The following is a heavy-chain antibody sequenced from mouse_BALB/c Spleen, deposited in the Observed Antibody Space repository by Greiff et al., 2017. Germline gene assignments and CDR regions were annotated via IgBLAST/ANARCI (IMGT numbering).Heavy chain of an antibody. CDR2: ISSGGGST. D-gene: IGHD2-1*01. J-gene: IGHJ4*01. CDR1: GFAFSSYD. V-gene: IGHV5-12-1*01. CDR3: ARHGYYGNYDAMDY. Sequence: DVQLVESGGGLVKPGGSLKLSCAASGFAFSSYDMSWVRQTPKKRLEWVAYISSGGGSTYYPDTVKGRFTISRDNAKNTLYLQMSSLKSEDTAMYYCARHGYYGNYDAMDYWGQGTSVTVSS.